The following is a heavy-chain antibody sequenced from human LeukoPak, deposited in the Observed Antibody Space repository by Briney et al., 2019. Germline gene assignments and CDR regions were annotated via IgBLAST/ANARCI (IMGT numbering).Heavy chain of an antibody. CDR1: GYTFTDFF. V-gene: IGHV1-2*02. J-gene: IGHJ4*02. Sequence: GASVKVSCKTSGYTFTDFFIQWVRQAPGQGLEWMGWINPNTGVTNYAQKFQGRVTVTRDTSISTAYMDLSSLRSDDTAVYYCARDYGYSGYEPWAYWGQGTLVTVSS. CDR2: INPNTGVT. D-gene: IGHD5-12*01. CDR3: ARDYGYSGYEPWAY.